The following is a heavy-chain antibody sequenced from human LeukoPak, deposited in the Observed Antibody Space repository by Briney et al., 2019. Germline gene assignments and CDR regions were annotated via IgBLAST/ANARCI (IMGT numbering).Heavy chain of an antibody. J-gene: IGHJ4*02. Sequence: GGSLRLSCAASGFTFSSYAMHWVRQAPGKGLEWVAVISYDGSNKYYADSVKGRFTISRDSSKNTLYLQMKSLRAEDTALYYCARPTVPIDYWGQGTLVTVSS. CDR1: GFTFSSYA. CDR3: ARPTVPIDY. D-gene: IGHD4-17*01. V-gene: IGHV3-30-3*01. CDR2: ISYDGSNK.